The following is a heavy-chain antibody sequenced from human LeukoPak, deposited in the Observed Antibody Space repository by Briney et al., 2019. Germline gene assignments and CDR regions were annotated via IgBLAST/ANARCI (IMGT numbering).Heavy chain of an antibody. D-gene: IGHD2-2*01. V-gene: IGHV1-18*01. CDR3: ARDRRRGYCRSTSCYLYDY. Sequence: ASVKVSCKASGYTFTSYGISWVRQAPGQGLEWMGWISAYNGNTNYAQKLQGRVTMTTDTSTSTAYMELRSLRSDDTAVYYCARDRRRGYCRSTSCYLYDYWGQGTLVTVSS. CDR1: GYTFTSYG. CDR2: ISAYNGNT. J-gene: IGHJ4*02.